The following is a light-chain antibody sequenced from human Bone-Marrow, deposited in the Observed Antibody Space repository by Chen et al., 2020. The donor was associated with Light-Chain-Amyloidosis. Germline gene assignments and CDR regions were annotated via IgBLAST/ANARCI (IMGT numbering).Light chain of an antibody. Sequence: EIVSTKSPPTLSVSPGERVTLSCRASQSINNKLAWYQQKPGQAPRRLIYGASTRSTGIPARFSGSGSGTEFTLTISSMQPEDFAVYYCQQYDNWKTFGQGTNVEIK. V-gene: IGKV3-15*01. J-gene: IGKJ1*01. CDR1: QSINNK. CDR3: QQYDNWKT. CDR2: GAS.